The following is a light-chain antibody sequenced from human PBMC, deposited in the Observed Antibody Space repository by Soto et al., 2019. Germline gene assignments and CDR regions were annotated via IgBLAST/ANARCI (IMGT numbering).Light chain of an antibody. CDR1: SSDVGAYNY. CDR2: DVS. V-gene: IGLV2-14*01. Sequence: QSVLTQPASVSGSPGQSIAISCTGTSSDVGAYNYVSWYQQHPGKAPKLMIYDVSHRPSGASDRFSGSKSGNTASLTISGLQPEDEADYYCNSYTSSSTYVFGTGTKVTVL. CDR3: NSYTSSSTYV. J-gene: IGLJ1*01.